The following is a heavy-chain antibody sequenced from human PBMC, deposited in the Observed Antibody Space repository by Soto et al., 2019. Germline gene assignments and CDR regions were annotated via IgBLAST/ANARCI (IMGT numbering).Heavy chain of an antibody. Sequence: QITLKESGPTMVKPTQTLTLTCTFSGFSLSSTRVAVGWIRQPTGKALEWLALIYWDDDKRYSPFLKSRLTITKDTSKTQVVLTMTNMDPVDTATYYGAHGVVAGLGYYVVYWGQGTLVTVSA. J-gene: IGHJ4*02. CDR3: AHGVVAGLGYYVVY. CDR1: GFSLSSTRVA. V-gene: IGHV2-5*02. D-gene: IGHD6-19*01. CDR2: IYWDDDK.